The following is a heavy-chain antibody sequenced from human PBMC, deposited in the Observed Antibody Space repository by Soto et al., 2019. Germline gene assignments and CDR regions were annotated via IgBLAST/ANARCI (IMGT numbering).Heavy chain of an antibody. J-gene: IGHJ4*02. CDR1: GFTFSTYW. CDR2: INNDGRST. D-gene: IGHD6-19*01. V-gene: IGHV3-74*01. Sequence: GGSLRLSCAASGFTFSTYWMHWVRQAPGKGLVWVSRINNDGRSTNYADSVKGRFTISRDNSKNTLYLQMNSLSVEDTGVYYCVRGEEWLIGDSWGQGT. CDR3: VRGEEWLIGDS.